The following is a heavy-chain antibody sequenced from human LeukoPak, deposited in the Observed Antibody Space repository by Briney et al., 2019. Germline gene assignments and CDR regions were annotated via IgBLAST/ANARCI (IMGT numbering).Heavy chain of an antibody. CDR1: GYSFTSYW. CDR2: IYPGDSDT. CDR3: ARYRSSSSWWFDP. V-gene: IGHV5-51*01. Sequence: GESLKISCKGSGYSFTSYWIGWVRQMPGKGLEWMGIIYPGDSDTRYSPSFQGQVTISADKSISTAYLQWSSLKASDTAMYSWARYRSSSSWWFDPWGQGTLVTVSS. J-gene: IGHJ5*02. D-gene: IGHD6-13*01.